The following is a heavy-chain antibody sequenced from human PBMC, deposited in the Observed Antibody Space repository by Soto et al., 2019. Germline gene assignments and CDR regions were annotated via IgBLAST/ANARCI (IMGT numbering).Heavy chain of an antibody. CDR2: IKHSGST. Sequence: QVQLQQWGAGLLKPSETLSLTCAVYGGSLSGYYWSWIRQPPGKGLEWIGEIKHSGSTNYNPSLKSRLTISVDTSKSQVSLKLSSVTAADTAVYYCARGRRGAGTSGWVNYWCQGTLVTVSS. CDR1: GGSLSGYY. J-gene: IGHJ4*02. CDR3: ARGRRGAGTSGWVNY. V-gene: IGHV4-34*01. D-gene: IGHD6-19*01.